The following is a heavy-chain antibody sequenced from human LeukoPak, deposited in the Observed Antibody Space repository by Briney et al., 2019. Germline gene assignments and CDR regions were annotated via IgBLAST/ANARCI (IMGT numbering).Heavy chain of an antibody. J-gene: IGHJ6*02. Sequence: GGSLRLSCAASGFTFSSYWMHWVRHAPGKGLVWVSRLNSDGSTTSYADSVKGRFTISRDNAKNTLYVQMNSLRDEDTAVYYCARGYYGMDVWGQGTTVTVSS. CDR3: ARGYYGMDV. CDR1: GFTFSSYW. CDR2: LNSDGSTT. V-gene: IGHV3-74*01.